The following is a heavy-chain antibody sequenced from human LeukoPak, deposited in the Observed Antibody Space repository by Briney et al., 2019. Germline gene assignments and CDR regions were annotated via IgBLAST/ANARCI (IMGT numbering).Heavy chain of an antibody. CDR3: AREGYYYDSSGRNYYFDY. CDR1: GFSFSSYE. V-gene: IGHV3-48*03. J-gene: IGHJ4*02. D-gene: IGHD3-22*01. CDR2: VSSSGSTK. Sequence: GGSLRLSCAASGFSFSSYEMNWVRQAPGKGLEWVSYVSSSGSTKYYADSVKGRFTISRDNAKSSLYLQMNSLRAEDTGVYYCAREGYYYDSSGRNYYFDYWGQGTLVTVSS.